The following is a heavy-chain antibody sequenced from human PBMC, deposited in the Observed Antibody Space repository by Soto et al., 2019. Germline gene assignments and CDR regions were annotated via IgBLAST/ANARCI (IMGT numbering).Heavy chain of an antibody. V-gene: IGHV5-51*01. Sequence: GESLKISCQASGYSFTTYWIAWVRQKPGKGLEWMGITHPGDSQTRYSPSFQGQVTISFDRSTSTAYLQWSSLKASDTAIYYCARHENYYYAYYGMDVWGQGTRVTVSS. CDR3: ARHENYYYAYYGMDV. CDR2: THPGDSQT. CDR1: GYSFTTYW. J-gene: IGHJ6*02.